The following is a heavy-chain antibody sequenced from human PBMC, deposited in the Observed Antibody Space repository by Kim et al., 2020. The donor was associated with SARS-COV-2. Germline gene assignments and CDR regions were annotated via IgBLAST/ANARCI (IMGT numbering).Heavy chain of an antibody. CDR1: GFTFSSYA. D-gene: IGHD2-21*01. J-gene: IGHJ4*02. Sequence: GGSLRLSCAASGFTFSSYAMSWVRQAPGKGLEWVSAISGSGGSTYSADSVKRRFTITRDNSKNTLYLQMNRLRAEDTAVYYCAKSRGVVIAQKQGRYFDYWGQGTLVTVSS. CDR3: AKSRGVVIAQKQGRYFDY. CDR2: ISGSGGST. V-gene: IGHV3-23*01.